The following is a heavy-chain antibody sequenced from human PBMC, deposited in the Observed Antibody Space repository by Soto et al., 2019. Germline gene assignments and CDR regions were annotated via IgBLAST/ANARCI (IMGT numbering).Heavy chain of an antibody. Sequence: SGPTLVNPTQTLTLTCSFSGFSLSTSGVGVGWIRQPPGKALEWLALIYWDDDKRYSPSLKSRLTITKDTSKNQVVLTMTNMDPVDTATYYCARARLRWKRNYFDYWGQGTLVTVSS. CDR1: GFSLSTSGVG. J-gene: IGHJ4*02. D-gene: IGHD4-17*01. CDR2: IYWDDDK. V-gene: IGHV2-5*02. CDR3: ARARLRWKRNYFDY.